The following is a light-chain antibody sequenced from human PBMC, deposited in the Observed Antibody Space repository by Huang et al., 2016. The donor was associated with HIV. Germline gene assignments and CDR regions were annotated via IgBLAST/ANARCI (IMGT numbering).Light chain of an antibody. CDR2: GST. V-gene: IGKV3-15*01. CDR3: QQYNNWHLT. CDR1: HSVSTN. Sequence: IVMTQTPATLSVSPGGRATLSCRPSHSVSTNLAWYQQKPGQTPRLIIYGSTTRATGVPARFSGSGSGTDFTLTINSLQSEDFGIYYCQQYNNWHLTFGGGTKV. J-gene: IGKJ4*01.